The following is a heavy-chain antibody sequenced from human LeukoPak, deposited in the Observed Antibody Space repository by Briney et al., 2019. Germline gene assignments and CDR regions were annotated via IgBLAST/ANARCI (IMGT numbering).Heavy chain of an antibody. J-gene: IGHJ4*02. V-gene: IGHV3-21*01. D-gene: IGHD2-15*01. CDR3: ARDGGYCSGGSCYSDY. CDR2: ISSSSSYI. CDR1: GFTFSSYS. Sequence: GGSLRLSCAASGFTFSSYSMNWVRQAPGKGLEWVSSISSSSSYIYYADSVKGRFTISRDNAENSLYLQMNSLRAEDTAVYYCARDGGYCSGGSCYSDYWGQGTLVTVSS.